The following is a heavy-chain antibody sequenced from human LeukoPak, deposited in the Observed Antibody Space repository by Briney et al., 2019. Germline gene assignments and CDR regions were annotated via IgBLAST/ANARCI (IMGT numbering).Heavy chain of an antibody. CDR2: ISSSSSYI. Sequence: PGGSLRPSCAASGFTFSSYSMNWVRQAPGKGLEWVSSISSSSSYIYYADSVKGRFTISRDNAKNSLYLQMNSLRAEDTAVYYCARTSSSARTFDYWGQGTLVTVSS. D-gene: IGHD6-19*01. V-gene: IGHV3-21*01. CDR3: ARTSSSARTFDY. J-gene: IGHJ4*02. CDR1: GFTFSSYS.